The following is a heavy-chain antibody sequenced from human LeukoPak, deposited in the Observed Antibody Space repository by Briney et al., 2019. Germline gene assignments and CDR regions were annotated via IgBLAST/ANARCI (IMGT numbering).Heavy chain of an antibody. CDR3: ARGGHAYFDY. CDR1: GGSISSSSYY. V-gene: IGHV4-39*01. CDR2: IYYSGST. D-gene: IGHD3-16*01. J-gene: IGHJ4*02. Sequence: SGTLSLTCTVSGGSISSSSYYWGWIRQPPGKGLEWIGSIYYSGSTYYNPSLKSRVTISVDTSKNQFSLKLSSVTAADTAVYYCARGGHAYFDYWGQGTLVTVSS.